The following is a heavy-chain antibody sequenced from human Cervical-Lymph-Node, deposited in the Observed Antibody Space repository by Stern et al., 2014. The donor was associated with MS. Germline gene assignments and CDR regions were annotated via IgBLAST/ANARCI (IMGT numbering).Heavy chain of an antibody. D-gene: IGHD4-23*01. CDR1: GFSFSDYG. V-gene: IGHV3-30*18. CDR3: AKDLGGNAFDY. J-gene: IGHJ4*02. CDR2: ISYDGTHK. Sequence: VQLVESGGGLVQPGTSLRLTCAASGFSFSDYGIHWVRQAPGQALEWVAVISYDGTHKYYADSVKGRVTISRDNSKNTLSLQINRLRSDDTAVYYCAKDLGGNAFDYWGQGTLVTVSS.